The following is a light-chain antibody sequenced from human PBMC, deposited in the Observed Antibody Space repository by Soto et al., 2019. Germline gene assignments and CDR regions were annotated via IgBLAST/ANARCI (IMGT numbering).Light chain of an antibody. CDR2: HAS. V-gene: IGKV1-5*01. Sequence: DIQMTQSPSTLPASVGDRVTITGRASQSISNWLAWYQQTPGTAPKLLIYHASTLESGVPSRFRGSGSGTEFTLPISSLQPDDFATYYCQQYYSYPPTFGQGTKVDIK. J-gene: IGKJ1*01. CDR1: QSISNW. CDR3: QQYYSYPPT.